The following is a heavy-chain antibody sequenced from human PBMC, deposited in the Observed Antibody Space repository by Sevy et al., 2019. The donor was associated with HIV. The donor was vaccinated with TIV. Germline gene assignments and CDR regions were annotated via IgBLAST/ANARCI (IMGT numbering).Heavy chain of an antibody. Sequence: ASVKVSCKASGYTFTTYNIVWVRQAPGQGLEWLAWMSPYNGNKNYAQRVQGRVTMTTDTFTDTAFLELRSLEFDDTATYYCARGSTSWYDYWGQATLVTVSS. CDR1: GYTFTTYN. V-gene: IGHV1-18*01. J-gene: IGHJ4*02. CDR3: ARGSTSWYDY. CDR2: MSPYNGNK. D-gene: IGHD2-8*01.